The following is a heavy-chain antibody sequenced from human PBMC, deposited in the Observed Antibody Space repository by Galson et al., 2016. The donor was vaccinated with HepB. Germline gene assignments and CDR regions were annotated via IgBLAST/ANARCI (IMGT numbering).Heavy chain of an antibody. V-gene: IGHV3-23*01. CDR3: AKDPNYAEGDNWFDP. CDR1: GFTFSKFA. J-gene: IGHJ5*02. CDR2: IRGSGDYT. Sequence: SLRLSCAASGFTFSKFAMNWVRQAPGKGLGWVSSIRGSGDYTYYANSVKGRFTISRDNSQNTLYLQMNSLRGEDTAVYYCAKDPNYAEGDNWFDPWGQGSLLSVSS. D-gene: IGHD4-17*01.